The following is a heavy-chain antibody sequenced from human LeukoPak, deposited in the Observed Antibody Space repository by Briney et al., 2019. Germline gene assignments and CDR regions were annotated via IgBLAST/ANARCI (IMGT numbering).Heavy chain of an antibody. CDR1: GFTFDDYG. Sequence: GGSLRLSCAASGFTFDDYGLSWVRQAPGKGLEWVSGINWNGGSTGYADSVKGRFTISRDNAKNSLSLQVNSLSAEDTAVYYCARSRSGYYEDYWGQGTLVTVSS. D-gene: IGHD3-22*01. CDR3: ARSRSGYYEDY. J-gene: IGHJ4*02. CDR2: INWNGGST. V-gene: IGHV3-20*04.